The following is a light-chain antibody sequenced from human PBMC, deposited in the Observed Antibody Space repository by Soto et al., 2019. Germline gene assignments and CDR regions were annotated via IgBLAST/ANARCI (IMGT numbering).Light chain of an antibody. V-gene: IGLV1-40*01. CDR1: SSNIGAGYD. Sequence: QSVLTQPPSVSGAPGQRVTISCTGSSSNIGAGYDVYWYQQLPGTAPKLLIYGNSNRLSGAPDRFSGSKSGTSASLAITGLQAEDEADYYCQSYDSSLSGSVFGGGTKVTVL. CDR2: GNS. J-gene: IGLJ2*01. CDR3: QSYDSSLSGSV.